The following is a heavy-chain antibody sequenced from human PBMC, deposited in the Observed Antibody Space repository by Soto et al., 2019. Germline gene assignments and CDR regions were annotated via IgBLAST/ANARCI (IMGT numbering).Heavy chain of an antibody. Sequence: QVQLVESGGGVVQPGRSLRLSCAASGFTFSTYGMHWVRQAPGKGLELVAVISDDGGNKYDADSVKGRFTISRDNSKNTLYLQMNSLRAEDTAVYYCAKDYTDYPYSCDYWGQGTLVTVSS. CDR1: GFTFSTYG. J-gene: IGHJ4*02. CDR2: ISDDGGNK. D-gene: IGHD3-16*01. CDR3: AKDYTDYPYSCDY. V-gene: IGHV3-30*18.